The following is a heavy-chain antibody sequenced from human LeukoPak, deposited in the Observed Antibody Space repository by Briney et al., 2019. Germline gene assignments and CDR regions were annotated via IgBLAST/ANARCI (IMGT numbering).Heavy chain of an antibody. CDR3: ARAPQNIAAAGTGDY. Sequence: SETLSLTCAVYGGSFSGCYWSWIRQPPGKGLEWIGEINHSGSTNYNPSLKSRVTISVDTSKNQFSLKLSSVTAADTAVYYCARAPQNIAAAGTGDYWGQGTLVTVSS. V-gene: IGHV4-34*01. J-gene: IGHJ4*02. D-gene: IGHD6-13*01. CDR1: GGSFSGCY. CDR2: INHSGST.